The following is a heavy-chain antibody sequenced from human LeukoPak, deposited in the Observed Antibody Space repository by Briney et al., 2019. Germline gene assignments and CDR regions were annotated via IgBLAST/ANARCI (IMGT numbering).Heavy chain of an antibody. V-gene: IGHV3-72*01. Sequence: AGGSLRLSCAASGFTFSNAWMSWVRQAPGKGLEWVGRIRNKLHSYTTENAASVKGRFTISRDDSKNSMYLQMNSLKTEDTAVYFCARGSYDSSGYYLDHWGQGTLATVSS. CDR1: GFTFSNAW. CDR2: IRNKLHSYTT. J-gene: IGHJ4*02. D-gene: IGHD3-22*01. CDR3: ARGSYDSSGYYLDH.